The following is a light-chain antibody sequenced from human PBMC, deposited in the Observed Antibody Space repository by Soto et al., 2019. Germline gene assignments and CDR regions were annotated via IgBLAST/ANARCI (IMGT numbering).Light chain of an antibody. Sequence: DIQLTQSPSFLSASVGDRVTITCRASQGISSYLAWYQQKPGKAPKLLIYAASTLQSGVPSRFSGSGSGTEFTLTISSLQPEDFATYCCQQLNSYPHITFGPGTKVDIK. CDR3: QQLNSYPHIT. CDR2: AAS. J-gene: IGKJ3*01. CDR1: QGISSY. V-gene: IGKV1-9*01.